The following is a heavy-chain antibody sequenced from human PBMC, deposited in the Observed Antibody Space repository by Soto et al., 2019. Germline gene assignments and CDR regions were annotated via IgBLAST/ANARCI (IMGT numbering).Heavy chain of an antibody. J-gene: IGHJ4*02. V-gene: IGHV1-18*01. CDR1: GYTFSSYH. Sequence: QLQLVQSGAEVKKPGASVKVSCKASGYTFSSYHITWVRQAPGQGLEWMGWISAYNGNTNYAQNLQGRVTMTTDPSTSTAYMGLRSLRSDATAVYYCARDLPPVDYWGQGTLVTVSS. CDR2: ISAYNGNT. CDR3: ARDLPPVDY.